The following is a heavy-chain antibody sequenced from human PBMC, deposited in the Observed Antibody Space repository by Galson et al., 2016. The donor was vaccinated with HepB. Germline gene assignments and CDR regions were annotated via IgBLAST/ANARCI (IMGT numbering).Heavy chain of an antibody. J-gene: IGHJ4*02. D-gene: IGHD5-24*01. Sequence: SETLSLTCAVYGGSFSGHYWSWIRQPPGKGLEWIGYISQSGSTNYNPSLKSRVTISVDTSKNQFSLKLSSVTAADSALYYCARDSMGEGYNPDYWGQGTLVTVSS. CDR3: ARDSMGEGYNPDY. CDR1: GGSFSGHY. V-gene: IGHV4-34*01. CDR2: ISQSGST.